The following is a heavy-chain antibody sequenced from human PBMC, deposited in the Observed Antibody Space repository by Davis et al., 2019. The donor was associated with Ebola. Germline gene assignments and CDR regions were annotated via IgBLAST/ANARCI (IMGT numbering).Heavy chain of an antibody. V-gene: IGHV3-30*18. CDR3: AKARIAALRFDP. CDR2: ISYDGSNK. Sequence: PGGSLRLSCAASGFTFSSYGMHWVRQAPGKGLEWVAVISYDGSNKYYADSVKGRFTISRDKSKNTLYLQMNTLRPEDTAVYYCAKARIAALRFDPWGQGTLVTVSS. J-gene: IGHJ5*02. CDR1: GFTFSSYG. D-gene: IGHD6-6*01.